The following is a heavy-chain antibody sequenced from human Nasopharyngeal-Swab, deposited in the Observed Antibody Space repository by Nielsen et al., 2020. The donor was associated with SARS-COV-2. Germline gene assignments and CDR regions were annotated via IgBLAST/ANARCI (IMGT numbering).Heavy chain of an antibody. CDR3: AKDHIRRGSN. J-gene: IGHJ4*02. CDR2: ISGGTGGT. D-gene: IGHD2-21*01. V-gene: IGHV3-23*01. CDR1: GFTFSNAW. Sequence: GESLKISCAASGFTFSNAWMSWVRQAPGKGLEWVSAISGGTGGTFYADSVKGRFTISRDNSKNTLFLQMNSLRAEDTAVYYCAKDHIRRGSNWGQGTLVTVSS.